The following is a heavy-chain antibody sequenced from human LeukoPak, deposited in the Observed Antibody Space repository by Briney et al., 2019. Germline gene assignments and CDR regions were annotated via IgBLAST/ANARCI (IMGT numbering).Heavy chain of an antibody. D-gene: IGHD6-19*01. J-gene: IGHJ1*01. Sequence: ASVKVSCKAPGGTFSSYAISWVRQAPGQGLEWMGGIIPIFGTANYAQKFQGRVTITADESTSTAYMELSSLRSEDTAVYYCARTFGYSSGWYGDFQHWGQGTLVTVSS. CDR3: ARTFGYSSGWYGDFQH. V-gene: IGHV1-69*13. CDR2: IIPIFGTA. CDR1: GGTFSSYA.